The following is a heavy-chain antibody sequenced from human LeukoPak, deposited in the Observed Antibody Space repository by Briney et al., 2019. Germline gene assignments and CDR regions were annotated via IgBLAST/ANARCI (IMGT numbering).Heavy chain of an antibody. Sequence: GGSLRLSCAASGFTFSDYYMTWIRQAPGKGLECLSYISGSGTSIYYADSVNGRFTISRDNAKNSLYLQMNSLRADDMGVYYCARRQRHCSGGTCYLSNFFDYWGQGTLVTVSS. D-gene: IGHD2-15*01. CDR1: GFTFSDYY. V-gene: IGHV3-11*01. CDR2: ISGSGTSI. CDR3: ARRQRHCSGGTCYLSNFFDY. J-gene: IGHJ4*02.